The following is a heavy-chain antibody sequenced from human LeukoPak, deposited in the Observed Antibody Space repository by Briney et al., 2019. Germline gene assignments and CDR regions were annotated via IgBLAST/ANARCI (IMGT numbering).Heavy chain of an antibody. V-gene: IGHV5-51*01. CDR3: ARRGYSYGYGYYYYGMDV. J-gene: IGHJ6*02. CDR1: GYSFTSYW. D-gene: IGHD5-18*01. CDR2: IYPGDSDT. Sequence: GESLKISCKGSGYSFTSYWIGWVRQIPGKGLEWMGIIYPGDSDTRYSPSFQGQVTISANKSISTAYLQWSSLKASDTAMYYCARRGYSYGYGYYYYGMDVWGQGTTVTVSS.